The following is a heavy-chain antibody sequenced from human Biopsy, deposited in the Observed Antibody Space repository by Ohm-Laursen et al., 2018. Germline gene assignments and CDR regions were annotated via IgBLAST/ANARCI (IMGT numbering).Heavy chain of an antibody. D-gene: IGHD3-3*01. J-gene: IGHJ5*02. CDR3: ARTPRDSFWSGSYKRGLWFDP. CDR2: VYNGGIT. V-gene: IGHV4-59*02. Sequence: SETLSLTCTVSGGSVSGYYWNWIRLPVGKGLEWIGHVYNGGITNYNPSLKSRVTISKDTSKNQFSLQVNSVTAADTAVYYCARTPRDSFWSGSYKRGLWFDPWGQGTLVTVSS. CDR1: GGSVSGYY.